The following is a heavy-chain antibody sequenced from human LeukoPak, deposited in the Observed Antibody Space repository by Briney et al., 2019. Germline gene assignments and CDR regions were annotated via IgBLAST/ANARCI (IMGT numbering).Heavy chain of an antibody. J-gene: IGHJ4*02. Sequence: YYWSWIRQPPGKGLEWIGYIYYSGSTNYNPSLKSRVTISVDTSKNQFSLKLSSVTAADTAVYYCARYSYGYDYWGQGTLVTVSS. V-gene: IGHV4-59*01. CDR2: IYYSGST. CDR3: ARYSYGYDY. CDR1: YY. D-gene: IGHD5-18*01.